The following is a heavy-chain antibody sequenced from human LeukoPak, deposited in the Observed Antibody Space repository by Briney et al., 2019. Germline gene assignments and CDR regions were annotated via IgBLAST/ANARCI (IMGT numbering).Heavy chain of an antibody. J-gene: IGHJ4*02. CDR2: INWNGGST. CDR1: GFTFDDYG. V-gene: IGHV3-20*01. CDR3: ARAPMVRGVLRGSYFDY. Sequence: GGSLRLSCAASGFTFDDYGMSWVRQAPGKVLEWVSGINWNGGSTGYADSVKGRFTISRDNAKNSLYLQMNSLRAEDTALYHCARAPMVRGVLRGSYFDYWGQGTLVTVSS. D-gene: IGHD3-10*01.